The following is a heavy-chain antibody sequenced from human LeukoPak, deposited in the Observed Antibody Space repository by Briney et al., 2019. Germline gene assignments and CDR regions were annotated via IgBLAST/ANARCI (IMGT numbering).Heavy chain of an antibody. D-gene: IGHD3-10*01. V-gene: IGHV3-23*01. CDR3: AKYGSGTYYNGLH. CDR2: ISVSGENT. CDR1: GFTFSSYA. J-gene: IGHJ4*02. Sequence: GGSLRLSCAASGFTFSSYAMTWVRQAPGKGLQWVSTISVSGENTYYADSVKGRFTISRDISKSTLYLQMNSLRDEDTALYYCAKYGSGTYYNGLHWGPGTLVTVSS.